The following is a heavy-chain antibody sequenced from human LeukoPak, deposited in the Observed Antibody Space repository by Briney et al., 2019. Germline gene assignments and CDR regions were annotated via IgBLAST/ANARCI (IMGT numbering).Heavy chain of an antibody. J-gene: IGHJ3*02. V-gene: IGHV1-8*01. CDR1: GYTFTSYD. Sequence: ASVKVSCKASGYTFTSYDINWLRQATGQGLEWMGYMNPGSGKTGYAQKFQGRVTMTTNTSISTAYTELSSLRSEDTAVYYCARVPREIASIWGQGTMVTVSS. D-gene: IGHD3-16*02. CDR2: MNPGSGKT. CDR3: ARVPREIASI.